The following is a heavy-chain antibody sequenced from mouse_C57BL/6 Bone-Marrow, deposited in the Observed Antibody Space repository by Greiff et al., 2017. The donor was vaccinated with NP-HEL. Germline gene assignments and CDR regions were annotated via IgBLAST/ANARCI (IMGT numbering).Heavy chain of an antibody. V-gene: IGHV5-9*01. CDR3: ARQADGNYLYAMDY. CDR2: ISGGGGNT. Sequence: EVKLVESGGGLVKPGGSLKLSCAASGFTFSSYTMSWVRQTPEKRLEWVATISGGGGNTYYPDSVKGRFTISRDNAKNTLYLQMSSLRSEDTALYYCARQADGNYLYAMDYWGQGTSVTVSS. CDR1: GFTFSSYT. D-gene: IGHD2-1*01. J-gene: IGHJ4*01.